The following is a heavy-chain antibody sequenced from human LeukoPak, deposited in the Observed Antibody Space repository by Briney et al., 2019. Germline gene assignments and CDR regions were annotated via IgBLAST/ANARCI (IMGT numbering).Heavy chain of an antibody. CDR3: ARAVRAHPPADF. D-gene: IGHD3-3*01. CDR2: INSDGSST. V-gene: IGHV3-74*01. CDR1: GFSFSSYW. J-gene: IGHJ4*02. Sequence: QPGGSLRLSCAASGFSFSSYWMHWVRQGPGKGLEWVSRINSDGSSTTYADSVKGRSSISRDNAKNTLYLHMSSPRAEDTGVYYCARAVRAHPPADFWGQGTLVTVSS.